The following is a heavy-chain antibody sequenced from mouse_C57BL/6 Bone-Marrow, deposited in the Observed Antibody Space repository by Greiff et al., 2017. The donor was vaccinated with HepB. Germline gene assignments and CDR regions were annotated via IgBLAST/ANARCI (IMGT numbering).Heavy chain of an antibody. CDR1: GFTFSSYA. V-gene: IGHV5-4*01. D-gene: IGHD1-1*01. CDR3: ARDPLYYYGSSKDWYFDV. Sequence: EVMLVESGGGLVKPGGSLKLSCAASGFTFSSYAMSWVRQTPEKRLEWVATISDGGSYTYYPDNVKGRFTISRDNATNNLYLQMSHLKSEDTAMYYCARDPLYYYGSSKDWYFDVWGTGTTVTVSS. CDR2: ISDGGSYT. J-gene: IGHJ1*03.